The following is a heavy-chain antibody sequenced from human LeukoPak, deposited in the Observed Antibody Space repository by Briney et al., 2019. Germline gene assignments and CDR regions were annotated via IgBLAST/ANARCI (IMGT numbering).Heavy chain of an antibody. CDR1: GDSVIGSY. J-gene: IGHJ4*02. CDR3: ARRRYYDSTGYNPTYYFDH. Sequence: SETLSLTCTVSGDSVIGSYWSWIRQAPGKGLEFIGYIYYSVDTDYNPSLKNRVTMSLDLSKKQFSLSLTSVTAAGTAVYYCARRRYYDSTGYNPTYYFDHWGQGILVTVSS. D-gene: IGHD3-22*01. CDR2: IYYSVDT. V-gene: IGHV4-59*02.